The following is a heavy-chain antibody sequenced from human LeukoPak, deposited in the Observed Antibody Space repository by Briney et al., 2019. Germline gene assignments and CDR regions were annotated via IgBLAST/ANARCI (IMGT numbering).Heavy chain of an antibody. CDR3: AKVHAEAAPGNSDS. CDR1: GYSFTTYW. V-gene: IGHV5-51*01. Sequence: GESLKISCKGSGYSFTTYWIGWVRQMPGKGLEWMGSIYPGDSDTRYSPSFQGQVTISVDKSISTAYLQWSSLKASDSAMYYCAKVHAEAAPGNSDSWGQGTLVTVSS. J-gene: IGHJ4*02. CDR2: IYPGDSDT. D-gene: IGHD6-13*01.